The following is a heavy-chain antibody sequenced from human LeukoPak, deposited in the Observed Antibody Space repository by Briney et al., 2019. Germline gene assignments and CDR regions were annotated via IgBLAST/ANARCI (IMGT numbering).Heavy chain of an antibody. CDR2: ISGSGDST. Sequence: GGSLRLSCAASGFTFSSCVMNWVRQAPGKGLGWVSTISGSGDSTYYAESVKGRFTISRDNSKNTLFLQMNSLRGEDTAIYYCAPDPNNWLRHYWGQGTLVTVSS. CDR1: GFTFSSCV. V-gene: IGHV3-23*01. CDR3: APDPNNWLRHY. J-gene: IGHJ4*02. D-gene: IGHD1-20*01.